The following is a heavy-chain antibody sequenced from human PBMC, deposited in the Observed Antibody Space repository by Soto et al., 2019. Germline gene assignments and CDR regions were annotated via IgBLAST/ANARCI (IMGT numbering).Heavy chain of an antibody. D-gene: IGHD5-12*01. CDR1: GFTFSSYA. Sequence: GGSLRLSCAASGFTFSSYAMSWVRQAPGKGLEWVSAISGSGGSTYYADSVKGRFTISRDNSKNTLYLQMNSLRAEDTAVYYCAVSGYSGYDYRANYYYYGMDVWGQGTTVTVSS. CDR2: ISGSGGST. V-gene: IGHV3-23*01. CDR3: AVSGYSGYDYRANYYYYGMDV. J-gene: IGHJ6*02.